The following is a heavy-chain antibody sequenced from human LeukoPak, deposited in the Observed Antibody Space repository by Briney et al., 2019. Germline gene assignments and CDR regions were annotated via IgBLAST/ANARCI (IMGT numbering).Heavy chain of an antibody. D-gene: IGHD2-2*01. CDR3: ARESLGYCSTTSCYED. CDR2: IYYSGST. CDR1: GGSISSGGYF. V-gene: IGHV4-31*03. J-gene: IGHJ4*02. Sequence: SETLSLTCTVSGGSISSGGYFWSWIRQHPGKGLEWIGYIYYSGSTYYNPSLKSRVTISVDTSKNQFSLKLSSVTAADTAVYYCARESLGYCSTTSCYEDWGQGTLVTVSP.